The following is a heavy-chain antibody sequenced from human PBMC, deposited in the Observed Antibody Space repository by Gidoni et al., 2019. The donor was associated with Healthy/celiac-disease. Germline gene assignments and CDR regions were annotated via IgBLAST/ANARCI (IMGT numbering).Heavy chain of an antibody. D-gene: IGHD3-10*01. Sequence: QVTLRESGSALVKPTQTLTLTCTFSGFSLSTSGMCVSWLRQPPGKALEWLARIEWDDDKYYSTSLKTRLTISKDTSKNQVVLTMTNMDPVDTATYYCARSYYGSGSYNYGMDVWGQGTTVTVSS. J-gene: IGHJ6*02. CDR2: IEWDDDK. CDR3: ARSYYGSGSYNYGMDV. CDR1: GFSLSTSGMC. V-gene: IGHV2-70*15.